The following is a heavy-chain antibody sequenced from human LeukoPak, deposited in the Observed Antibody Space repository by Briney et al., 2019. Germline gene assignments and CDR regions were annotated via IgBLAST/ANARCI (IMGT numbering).Heavy chain of an antibody. D-gene: IGHD1-26*01. CDR3: ARDRGSYFSDAFDI. CDR1: GYTFTGYY. CDR2: INPNNSDT. J-gene: IGHJ3*02. V-gene: IGHV1-2*02. Sequence: ASVKVSCKASGYTFTGYYMHWVRQAPGQGLEWMGWINPNNSDTIYAQKFQGRVTMARDTSISTVYMELSRLRSDDTAVYYCARDRGSYFSDAFDIWGQGTMVTVSS.